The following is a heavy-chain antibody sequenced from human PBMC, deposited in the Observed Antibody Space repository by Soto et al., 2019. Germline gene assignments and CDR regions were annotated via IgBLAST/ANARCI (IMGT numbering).Heavy chain of an antibody. CDR1: GFTFSSYA. CDR2: ISYDGSNK. CDR3: ARVGLLGELCY. Sequence: GGSLRLSCAAPGFTFSSYAMHWVRQAPGKGLEWVAVISYDGSNKYYADSVKGRFTISRDNSKNTLYLQMNSLRAEDTAVYYCARVGLLGELCYWGQGTLVTVSS. J-gene: IGHJ4*02. V-gene: IGHV3-30-3*01. D-gene: IGHD3-10*01.